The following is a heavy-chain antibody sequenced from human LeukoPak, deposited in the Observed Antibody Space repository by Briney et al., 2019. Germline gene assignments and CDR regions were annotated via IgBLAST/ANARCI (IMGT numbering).Heavy chain of an antibody. V-gene: IGHV1-8*01. CDR2: MNPDTGNT. CDR1: GYTFTSYE. D-gene: IGHD5-12*01. CDR3: ARGRGGYADYYYYRDV. Sequence: GASVKVSCKASGYTFTSYEINWVRQATGQGLEWMGWMNPDTGNTDYAQKFQGRVTITRNTSISTANMELSSLRSGDTAVYYCARGRGGYADYYYYRDVWGKGTTVTVSS. J-gene: IGHJ6*03.